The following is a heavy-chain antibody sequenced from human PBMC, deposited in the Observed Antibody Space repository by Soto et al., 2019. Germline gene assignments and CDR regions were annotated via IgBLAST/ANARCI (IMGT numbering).Heavy chain of an antibody. CDR3: AKGDTTMITDYYAMDV. CDR2: ISGSGGSE. Sequence: GGSLRLSCAVSGFTFTSYAMTWVRQAPGKGLEWVSAISGSGGSEFYADSVKGRFTISRDNSKNTLYLQMKSLRAEDTALYYCAKGDTTMITDYYAMDVWSQGTTVTVSS. J-gene: IGHJ6*02. V-gene: IGHV3-23*01. CDR1: GFTFTSYA. D-gene: IGHD5-18*01.